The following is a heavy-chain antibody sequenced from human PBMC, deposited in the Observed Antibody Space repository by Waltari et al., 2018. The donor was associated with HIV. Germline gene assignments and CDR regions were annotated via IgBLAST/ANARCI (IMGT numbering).Heavy chain of an antibody. D-gene: IGHD2-15*01. J-gene: IGHJ4*02. CDR1: GGSVSGSSLS. V-gene: IGHV4-39*01. CDR2: FYYSGTT. CDR3: VGLVGITLKIDY. Sequence: QVHLQESGPGLVRPSETLSLTCPASGGSVSGSSLSWGWIRQPPGKGLAWIGTFYYSGTTIYNPSLNSGVTNSADTSKNQLSLKLNSVTAADTAVYYCVGLVGITLKIDYWGQGTLVPVSP.